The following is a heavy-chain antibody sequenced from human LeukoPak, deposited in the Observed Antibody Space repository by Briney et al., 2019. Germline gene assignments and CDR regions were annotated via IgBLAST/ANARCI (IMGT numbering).Heavy chain of an antibody. CDR3: APDLRGSAWSLDY. J-gene: IGHJ4*02. V-gene: IGHV3-23*01. CDR1: GFIFSNYA. D-gene: IGHD6-13*01. CDR2: VSASGGST. Sequence: PGGSLRLSCAASGFIFSNYAMSCVRQAPGKGLEWVSVVSASGGSTDYADSVKGRFTMSRDNSRNTLYLQMNSLRAEDTAVYYCAPDLRGSAWSLDYWGQGTLVTVSS.